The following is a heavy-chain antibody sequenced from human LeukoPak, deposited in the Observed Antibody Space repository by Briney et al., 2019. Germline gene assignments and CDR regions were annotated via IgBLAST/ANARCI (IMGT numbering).Heavy chain of an antibody. J-gene: IGHJ4*02. D-gene: IGHD4-17*01. CDR3: TRNTVTVHFDY. CDR2: IGSKAFGGTP. CDR1: GFTFDDYA. Sequence: PGGSLRLSCSASGFTFDDYAVSWFRQAPGKGLEWVGFIGSKAFGGTPEYAASVRGRFTISRDDSKSIAYLQMNSLKTEGTAVYYCTRNTVTVHFDYWSQGTLVTVSS. V-gene: IGHV3-49*03.